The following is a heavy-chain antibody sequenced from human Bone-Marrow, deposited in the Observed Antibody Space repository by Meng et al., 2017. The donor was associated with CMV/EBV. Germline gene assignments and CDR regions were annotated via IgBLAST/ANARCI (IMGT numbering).Heavy chain of an antibody. V-gene: IGHV4-34*01. Sequence: SETLSLTCAVYGGSFSGYYWSWIRQPPGKGLEWIGEINHSGSTNYNPSLKSRVTISVDTSKNQFSLKLSSVTAADTAVYYCARGPGYCSSTSCYYNWFDPWGQGTLVTVSS. CDR3: ARGPGYCSSTSCYYNWFDP. CDR2: INHSGST. J-gene: IGHJ5*01. D-gene: IGHD2-2*01. CDR1: GGSFSGYY.